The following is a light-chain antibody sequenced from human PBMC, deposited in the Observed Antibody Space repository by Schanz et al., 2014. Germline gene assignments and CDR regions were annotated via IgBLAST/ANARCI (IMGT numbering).Light chain of an antibody. CDR2: GNS. J-gene: IGLJ3*02. Sequence: QSVLTQPPSVSGAPGQRVTISCTGSSSNIGAGYDVHWYQQLPGTAPKLLIYGNSNRPSGVPDRFSGSKSGTSASLAISGLRSEDEADYYCAAWDDSLSGLFGGGTKLTVL. V-gene: IGLV1-40*01. CDR1: SSNIGAGYD. CDR3: AAWDDSLSGL.